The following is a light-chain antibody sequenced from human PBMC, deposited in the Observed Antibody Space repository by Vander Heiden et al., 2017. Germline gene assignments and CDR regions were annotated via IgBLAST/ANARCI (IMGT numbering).Light chain of an antibody. CDR1: QSVNYK. V-gene: IGKV3-15*01. J-gene: IGKJ1*01. CDR3: QQYNNGPPRT. Sequence: EIVMTQSPATLSVSLGQRVTLSCWASQSVNYKLAWYQHKPGQAPRLLIYGASTRATGIPARFSGVGSGTHFTLTISSLQSEDSAVYYCQQYNNGPPRTFGQGTRVDIK. CDR2: GAS.